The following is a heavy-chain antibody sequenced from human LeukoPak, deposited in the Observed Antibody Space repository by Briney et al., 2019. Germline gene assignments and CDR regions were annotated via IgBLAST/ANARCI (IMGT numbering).Heavy chain of an antibody. CDR1: GGTFRTFA. V-gene: IGHV1-69*13. CDR2: VIPIFGIP. D-gene: IGHD6-25*01. Sequence: ASVKVSCKASGGTFRTFAISWVRQAPGQGLEWMGGVIPIFGIPDSAQKFQGRLTITADESTTTAYMELSSLRSDDTAIYYCGLSGNYYYYYMDVWGKGTTVTISS. CDR3: GLSGNYYYYYMDV. J-gene: IGHJ6*03.